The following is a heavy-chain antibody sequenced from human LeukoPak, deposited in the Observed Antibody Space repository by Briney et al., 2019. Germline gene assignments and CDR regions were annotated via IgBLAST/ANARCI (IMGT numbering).Heavy chain of an antibody. V-gene: IGHV3-53*01. J-gene: IGHJ3*02. D-gene: IGHD3-16*02. Sequence: PGGSLRLSCAASGFTFSDYYMSWIRQAPGKGLEWVSVIYSGGSTYYADSVKGRFTISRDNSKNTPYLQMNSLRAEDTAVYYCASGYDYVWGSYRPGYAFDIWGQGTMVTVSS. CDR2: IYSGGST. CDR1: GFTFSDYY. CDR3: ASGYDYVWGSYRPGYAFDI.